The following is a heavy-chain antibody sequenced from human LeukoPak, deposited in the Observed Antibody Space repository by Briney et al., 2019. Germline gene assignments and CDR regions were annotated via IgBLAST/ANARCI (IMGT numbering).Heavy chain of an antibody. Sequence: GGSLTLSCTASGFTFSSFGMNGLRQATGKGLEWYSYISSGSGTIYYEDSVKGRSTIARDNAKNARYLQMNSLRDEDTAVYYCAATRIRGQGNLVTVSS. CDR2: ISSGSGTI. CDR3: AATRI. D-gene: IGHD3-22*01. V-gene: IGHV3-48*02. CDR1: GFTFSSFG. J-gene: IGHJ4*02.